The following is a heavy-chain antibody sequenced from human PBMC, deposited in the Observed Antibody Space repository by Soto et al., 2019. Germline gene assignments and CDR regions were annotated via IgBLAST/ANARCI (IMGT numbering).Heavy chain of an antibody. CDR1: GFTFNNAW. J-gene: IGHJ5*02. V-gene: IGHV3-15*01. CDR2: IKSKTDGGTT. Sequence: EVQLVESGGGLVKPGGSLRLSCAASGFTFNNAWMNWVGQAPGKGLEWVGRIKSKTDGGTTDYAAPVKGRFTISRDDSRNTLYLQMNSLKTEDTAVYSCTTAIVVPRFDPWGQGTLVTVSS. CDR3: TTAIVVPRFDP. D-gene: IGHD2-2*01.